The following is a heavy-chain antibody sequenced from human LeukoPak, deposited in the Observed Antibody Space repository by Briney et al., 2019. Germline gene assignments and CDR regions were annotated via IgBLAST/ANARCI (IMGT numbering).Heavy chain of an antibody. CDR1: GFTFSDHF. V-gene: IGHV3-72*01. CDR3: VRVGSVAGSDYLDY. Sequence: GGSLRLSCVVSGFTFSDHFLEWVRQAPGKGLEWVGRSRNKAKSYTTEYAASVKVRFTISRDDSKNSLYLQMNSLKTEDTAVYYCVRVGSVAGSDYLDYWGQGTLVTVSS. CDR2: SRNKAKSYTT. D-gene: IGHD6-19*01. J-gene: IGHJ4*02.